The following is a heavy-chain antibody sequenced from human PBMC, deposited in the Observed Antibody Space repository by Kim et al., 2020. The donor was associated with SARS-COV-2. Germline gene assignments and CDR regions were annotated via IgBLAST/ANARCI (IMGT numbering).Heavy chain of an antibody. Sequence: SETLSLTCAVYGGSFSGYYWTWIRQPPGKGLEWIGDIEHSGSANYHPSLKSRVTISADTSNNQFSLKLNSVTAADTAIYYCARYDFWSRGTLVTVSS. CDR2: IEHSGSA. CDR1: GGSFSGYY. V-gene: IGHV4-34*01. D-gene: IGHD3-3*01. J-gene: IGHJ4*02. CDR3: ARYDF.